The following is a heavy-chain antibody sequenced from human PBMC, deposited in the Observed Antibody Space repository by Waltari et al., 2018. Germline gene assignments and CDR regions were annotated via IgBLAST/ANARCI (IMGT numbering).Heavy chain of an antibody. CDR1: GFTFDDYA. D-gene: IGHD6-6*01. CDR3: AKVGTVAARPGDAFDI. J-gene: IGHJ3*02. Sequence: ELQLVESGGVVVQPGGSLRLSCAASGFTFDDYALHWVRQAPGKGLEWVSLISWDGGSTYYADSVKGRFTISRDNSKNSLYLQMNSLRAEDTALYYCAKVGTVAARPGDAFDIWGQGTMVTVSS. CDR2: ISWDGGST. V-gene: IGHV3-43D*04.